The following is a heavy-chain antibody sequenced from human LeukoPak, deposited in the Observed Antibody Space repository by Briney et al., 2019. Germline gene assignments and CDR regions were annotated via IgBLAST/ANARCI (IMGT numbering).Heavy chain of an antibody. D-gene: IGHD1-1*01. CDR1: GRSISSYY. V-gene: IGHV4-4*07. Sequence: SETLSLTCTVSGRSISSYYWTWIRQPAGKGLEWIGRIYTSGITNYNPSLTSRVTMSVDTSKIDLSLKLSSVTAADTAVYYCAREGTSSLSVWGQGTLVTVSS. CDR3: AREGTSSLSV. J-gene: IGHJ4*02. CDR2: IYTSGIT.